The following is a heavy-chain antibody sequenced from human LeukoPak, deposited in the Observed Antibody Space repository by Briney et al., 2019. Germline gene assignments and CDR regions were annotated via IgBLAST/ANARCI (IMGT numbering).Heavy chain of an antibody. Sequence: SETLSLTCAVSGYSISIGYYWGWIRQPPGKGLEWIGNMYHSGSTYYNPSLKSRVTLSVDTSKNQFSLKLSSVTAADTAVCYCARRRITMVRGVIIRSSPLFDYWGQGTLVTVSS. CDR1: GYSISIGYY. J-gene: IGHJ4*02. CDR3: ARRRITMVRGVIIRSSPLFDY. V-gene: IGHV4-38-2*01. CDR2: MYHSGST. D-gene: IGHD3-10*01.